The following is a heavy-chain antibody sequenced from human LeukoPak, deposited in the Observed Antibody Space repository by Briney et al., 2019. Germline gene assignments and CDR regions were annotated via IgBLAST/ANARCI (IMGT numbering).Heavy chain of an antibody. D-gene: IGHD5-24*01. CDR3: AKVGDGYNYPLDY. CDR1: GFTFRSYA. Sequence: SGRSLRLSCADSGFTFRSYAMHWVRQAPGKGLEWVAVISYDGSNKYYADSVKGLFTISRDNSKNTLYLQMNNLRAEDTAVYCCAKVGDGYNYPLDYWGQGTLVTVSS. V-gene: IGHV3-30*04. J-gene: IGHJ4*02. CDR2: ISYDGSNK.